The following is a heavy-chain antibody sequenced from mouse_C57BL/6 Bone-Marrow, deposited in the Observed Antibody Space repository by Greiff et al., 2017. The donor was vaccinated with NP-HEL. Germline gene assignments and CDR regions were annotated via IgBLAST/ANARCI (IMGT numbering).Heavy chain of an antibody. CDR1: GFSLTSYG. CDR3: ARNYYASRAGFAY. Sequence: VQVVESGPGLVQPSQSLSITCTVSGFSLTSYGVHWVRQSPGKGLEWLGVIWSGGSTDYNAAFISRLSISKDNSKSQVFFKMNSLQADDTAIYYCARNYYASRAGFAYWGQGTLVTVSA. J-gene: IGHJ3*01. V-gene: IGHV2-2*01. CDR2: IWSGGST. D-gene: IGHD1-1*01.